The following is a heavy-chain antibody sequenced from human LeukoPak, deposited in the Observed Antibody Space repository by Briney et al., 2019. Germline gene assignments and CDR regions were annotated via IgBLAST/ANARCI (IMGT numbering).Heavy chain of an antibody. Sequence: GGSLRLSCAASGFTFSSYSMNWVRQAPGKGLEWVSVIYSGGNTYYADSVKGRFTISRDNSKNTLFLQMNSLRAEDTAVYYCARYDGSGFDYWGQGTLVTVSS. J-gene: IGHJ4*02. CDR3: ARYDGSGFDY. D-gene: IGHD3-22*01. V-gene: IGHV3-66*01. CDR2: IYSGGNT. CDR1: GFTFSSYS.